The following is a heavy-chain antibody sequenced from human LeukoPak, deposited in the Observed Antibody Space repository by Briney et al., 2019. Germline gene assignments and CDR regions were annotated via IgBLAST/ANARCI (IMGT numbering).Heavy chain of an antibody. Sequence: GGSLRLSCAASGFTFSSYAMSWVRQAPGKGLEWVSAISSSGGSTYYGDSVKGRFTISRYNSMNTLYLQINSLRAEDTAVYYCAKDPASSGWYSGWFDPWGQGTLVTVSS. CDR1: GFTFSSYA. V-gene: IGHV3-23*01. CDR2: ISSSGGST. D-gene: IGHD6-19*01. J-gene: IGHJ5*02. CDR3: AKDPASSGWYSGWFDP.